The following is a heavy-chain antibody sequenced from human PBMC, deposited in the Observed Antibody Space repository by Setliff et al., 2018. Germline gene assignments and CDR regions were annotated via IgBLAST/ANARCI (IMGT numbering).Heavy chain of an antibody. J-gene: IGHJ5*02. D-gene: IGHD3-10*01. Sequence: TLSLTCTVSGASIRTGDFCWSWVRQLPGKGLEWLGYIYSDGNTYYSPSLKSRLSISLDTFRNQFSLRLSSVTTADTAVYYCARARSTLVRGIAHYNWFDPWGQGDLVTVSS. V-gene: IGHV4-31*03. CDR2: IYSDGNT. CDR1: GASIRTGDFC. CDR3: ARARSTLVRGIAHYNWFDP.